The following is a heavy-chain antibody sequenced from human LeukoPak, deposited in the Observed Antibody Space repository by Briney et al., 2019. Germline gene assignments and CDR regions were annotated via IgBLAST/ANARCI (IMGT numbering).Heavy chain of an antibody. J-gene: IGHJ4*02. Sequence: GASVKVSCKASGYTFTSYDINWVRQATGQGLEWMGWMNPNSGNTGYAQKFQGRVTMTRNTSISTAYMEQSSLRSEDTAVYYCARGRGISGRPGATSGLGYWGQGTLVTVSS. CDR1: GYTFTSYD. V-gene: IGHV1-8*01. CDR3: ARGRGISGRPGATSGLGY. D-gene: IGHD1-26*01. CDR2: MNPNSGNT.